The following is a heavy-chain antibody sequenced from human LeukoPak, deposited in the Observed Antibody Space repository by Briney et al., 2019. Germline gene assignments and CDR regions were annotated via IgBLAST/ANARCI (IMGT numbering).Heavy chain of an antibody. CDR3: AKEHDILTGYSPRSIFDY. Sequence: GGSLRLSCAASGFTFSSYGMHWVRQAPGKGLEWVAFIRYDGSNKYYADSVEGRFTISRDNSKNTLYLQMNSLRAEDTAVYYCAKEHDILTGYSPRSIFDYWGQGTLVTVSS. J-gene: IGHJ4*02. CDR1: GFTFSSYG. V-gene: IGHV3-30*02. D-gene: IGHD3-9*01. CDR2: IRYDGSNK.